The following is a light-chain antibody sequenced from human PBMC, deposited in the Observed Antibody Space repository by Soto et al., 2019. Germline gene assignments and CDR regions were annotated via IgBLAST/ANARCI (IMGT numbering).Light chain of an antibody. J-gene: IGKJ5*01. CDR1: QSVSRH. Sequence: EILLTQSPATLSLSRGERSTLXXRASQSVSRHLAWYQQKPGQAPRLLXYDASNRATGIPARFSGSGSGTDFTLTISSLQSEDFAVYYCQQYNNWPPITFGQGTRLEIK. CDR3: QQYNNWPPIT. CDR2: DAS. V-gene: IGKV3D-15*01.